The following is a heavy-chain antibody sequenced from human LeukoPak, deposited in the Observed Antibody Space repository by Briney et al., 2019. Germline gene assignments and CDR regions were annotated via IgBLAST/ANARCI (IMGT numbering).Heavy chain of an antibody. D-gene: IGHD3-10*01. J-gene: IGHJ5*02. CDR1: GYTFTSYG. V-gene: IGHV1-18*01. CDR3: TRGQVTMIRGRGNWFDP. Sequence: GASVKVSCKASGYTFTSYGISWVRQAPGQGLEWMGWISAYNGNTNYAQKLQGRVTMTTDTSTSTAYMELRSLRSDDTAVYYCTRGQVTMIRGRGNWFDPWGQGTLVTVSS. CDR2: ISAYNGNT.